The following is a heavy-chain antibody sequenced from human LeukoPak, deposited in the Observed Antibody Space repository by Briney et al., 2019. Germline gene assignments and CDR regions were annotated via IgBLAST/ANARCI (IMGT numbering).Heavy chain of an antibody. CDR1: GFTFSSYG. Sequence: GGSLRLSCAASGFTFSSYGMHWVRQAPGKGLAWVTFIHHDGSNKYYADSVKGRFTISRDNSKNTLYLQMNSLRAEDTAVYYCANSFMSRTYYDFWSGYFDWGQGTLVTVSS. V-gene: IGHV3-30*02. CDR3: ANSFMSRTYYDFWSGYFD. J-gene: IGHJ4*02. CDR2: IHHDGSNK. D-gene: IGHD3-3*01.